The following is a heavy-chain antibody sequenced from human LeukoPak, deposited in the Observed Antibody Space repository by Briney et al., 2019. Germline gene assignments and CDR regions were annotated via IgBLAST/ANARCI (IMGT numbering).Heavy chain of an antibody. CDR3: AAGSGWYFGAFDI. Sequence: GRSLRLSCAASGFTFSSYAMHLVRQAPGKGLEWVAVISYDGSNKYYADSVKGRFTISRDNSKNTLYLQMNSLRAEDTAVYYCAAGSGWYFGAFDIWGQGTMVTVSS. J-gene: IGHJ3*02. CDR1: GFTFSSYA. CDR2: ISYDGSNK. V-gene: IGHV3-30-3*01. D-gene: IGHD6-19*01.